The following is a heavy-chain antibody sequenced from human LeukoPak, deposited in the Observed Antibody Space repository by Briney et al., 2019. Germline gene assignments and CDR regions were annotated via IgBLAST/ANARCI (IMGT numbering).Heavy chain of an antibody. J-gene: IGHJ4*02. CDR3: TRSRGREQWLFCI. Sequence: PGGSLRLSCTASGFTFGDYAMSWFRQAPGKGLEWVGFIRSKAYGGTTEYAASVKGRFTISRDDSKSIAYLQMNSLKTEDTAVYYCTRSRGREQWLFCIWGQGTLVTVSS. V-gene: IGHV3-49*03. D-gene: IGHD6-19*01. CDR2: IRSKAYGGTT. CDR1: GFTFGDYA.